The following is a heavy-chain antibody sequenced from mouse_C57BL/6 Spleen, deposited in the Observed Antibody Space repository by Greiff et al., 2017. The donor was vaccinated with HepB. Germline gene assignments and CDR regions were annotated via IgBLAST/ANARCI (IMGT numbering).Heavy chain of an antibody. CDR3: TGRTVVAPYYAMDY. D-gene: IGHD1-1*01. J-gene: IGHJ4*01. CDR1: GFTFSNYW. CDR2: IRLKSDNYAT. Sequence: EVNVVESGGGLVQPGGSMKLSCVASGFTFSNYWMNWVRQSPEKGLEWVAQIRLKSDNYATHYAESVKGRFTISRDDSKSSVYLQMNNLRAEDTGIYYCTGRTVVAPYYAMDYWGQGTSVTVSS. V-gene: IGHV6-3*01.